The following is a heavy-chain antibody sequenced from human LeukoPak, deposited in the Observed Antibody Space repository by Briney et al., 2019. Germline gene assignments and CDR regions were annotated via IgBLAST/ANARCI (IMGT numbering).Heavy chain of an antibody. CDR1: GFTFSSYA. Sequence: GGSLRLSCAASGFTFSSYAMSWVRQAPGKGLEWVSAISGSGGSTYYADSVKGRFTISRDNSKNTLYLQMNSLRAEDTAVYYCAKSPLVLRFLEWFDYWGQGTLATVSS. D-gene: IGHD3-3*01. CDR2: ISGSGGST. V-gene: IGHV3-23*01. J-gene: IGHJ4*02. CDR3: AKSPLVLRFLEWFDY.